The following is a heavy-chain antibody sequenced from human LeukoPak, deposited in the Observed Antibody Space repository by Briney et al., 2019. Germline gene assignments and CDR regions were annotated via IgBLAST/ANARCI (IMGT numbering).Heavy chain of an antibody. D-gene: IGHD6-25*01. Sequence: PGGSLRLSCEASGFTFATYPMSWLRQAPGKGLEWVSTFSGSGGRTLYADSVKGRFTISRDNSKNTLSLQMNSLRAEDTAVYYCAKVTSGYNYFDYWGQGSLVTVSS. CDR2: FSGSGGRT. V-gene: IGHV3-23*01. J-gene: IGHJ4*02. CDR3: AKVTSGYNYFDY. CDR1: GFTFATYP.